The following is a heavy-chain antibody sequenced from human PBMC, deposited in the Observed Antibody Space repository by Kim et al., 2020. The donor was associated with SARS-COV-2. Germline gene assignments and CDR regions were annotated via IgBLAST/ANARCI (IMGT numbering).Heavy chain of an antibody. D-gene: IGHD6-19*01. CDR1: GGSSSGYY. CDR2: INHSGST. V-gene: IGHV4-34*01. J-gene: IGHJ4*02. Sequence: SETLSLTCTVYGGSSSGYYWSWIRQPPGKGLEWIGEINHSGSTNYNPSLKSRVTISVDTSKNQFSLKLSSVTAADTAVYYCARGRLAVAGTVIPYYFDYWGQGTLVTVSS. CDR3: ARGRLAVAGTVIPYYFDY.